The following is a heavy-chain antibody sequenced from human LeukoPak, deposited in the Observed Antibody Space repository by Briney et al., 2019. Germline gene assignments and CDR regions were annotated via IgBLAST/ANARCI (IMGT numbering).Heavy chain of an antibody. D-gene: IGHD6-19*01. V-gene: IGHV3-23*01. Sequence: PGGSLRLSCAASGFTFSSYAMSWVRQAPGKGLEWVSAISGSSGSTYYADSVKGRFTISRDNSKNTLYLQMSSLRAEDTAVYYCAKKDTSGWHFDYWGQGTLVTVSS. J-gene: IGHJ4*02. CDR1: GFTFSSYA. CDR3: AKKDTSGWHFDY. CDR2: ISGSSGST.